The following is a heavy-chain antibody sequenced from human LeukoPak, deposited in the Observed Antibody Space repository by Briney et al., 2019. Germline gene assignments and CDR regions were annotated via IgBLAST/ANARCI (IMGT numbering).Heavy chain of an antibody. V-gene: IGHV3-11*04. CDR1: GFTFSDYY. Sequence: PGGSLRLSCAASGFTFSDYYRSWIRQAPGKGLEWVSYISSSGSTIYYADSVKGRFTISRDNAKNSLYLQMNSLRAEDTAVYYCARVFPYKFWGAYYFDYWGQGTLVTVSS. CDR3: ARVFPYKFWGAYYFDY. J-gene: IGHJ4*02. CDR2: ISSSGSTI. D-gene: IGHD3-16*01.